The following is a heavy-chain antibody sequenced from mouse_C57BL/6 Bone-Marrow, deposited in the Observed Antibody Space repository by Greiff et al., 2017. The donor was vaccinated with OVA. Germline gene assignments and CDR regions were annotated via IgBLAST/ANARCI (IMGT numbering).Heavy chain of an antibody. Sequence: VQLQQSGAELVRPGASVKLSCTASGFTIKDDYMHWVKQRPEQGLEWIGWIDPENGDTEYASKFQGKATITADTSSNTAYLQLSSLTSEDTAVYYCTTFTTVVATDYYAMDYWGQGTSVTVSS. CDR2: IDPENGDT. V-gene: IGHV14-4*01. CDR3: TTFTTVVATDYYAMDY. D-gene: IGHD1-1*01. CDR1: GFTIKDDY. J-gene: IGHJ4*01.